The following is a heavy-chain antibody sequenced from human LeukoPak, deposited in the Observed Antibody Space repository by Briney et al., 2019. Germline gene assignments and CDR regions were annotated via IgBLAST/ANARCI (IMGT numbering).Heavy chain of an antibody. J-gene: IGHJ4*02. CDR3: ARQVPYTSRPDY. D-gene: IGHD2-2*01. V-gene: IGHV4-59*08. CDR2: IYYSGST. Sequence: SETLSLTCTISGDSINIYYWTWIRQPPGKGLEWIGYIYYSGSTNYNPSLKSRVTISVDTSKNQFSLKLDSVTAADTAVYYCARQVPYTSRPDYWGQGTLVTVSS. CDR1: GDSINIYY.